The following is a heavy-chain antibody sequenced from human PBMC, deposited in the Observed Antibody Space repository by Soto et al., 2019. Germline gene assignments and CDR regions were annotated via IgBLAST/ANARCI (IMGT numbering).Heavy chain of an antibody. Sequence: ESGGGVVQPGRSLRLSCAASGFTFSSYGMHWVRQAPGKGLEWVAVISYDGSNKYYADSVKGRFTISRDNSKNTLYLQMNSLRAEDTAVYYCAKDRAAAVAGLFDYWGQGTLVTVSS. V-gene: IGHV3-30*18. CDR2: ISYDGSNK. D-gene: IGHD6-19*01. CDR3: AKDRAAAVAGLFDY. J-gene: IGHJ4*02. CDR1: GFTFSSYG.